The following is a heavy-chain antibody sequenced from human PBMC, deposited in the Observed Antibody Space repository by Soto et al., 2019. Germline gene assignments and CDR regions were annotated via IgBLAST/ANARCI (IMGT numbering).Heavy chain of an antibody. CDR2: MYYSGST. D-gene: IGHD3-3*01. CDR1: GGSISRSRYY. V-gene: IGHV4-39*01. CDR3: ARLDYDFWSGDFDY. Sequence: SETLSLTCTVSGGSISRSRYYWGWIRQPPGKGLEWIGSMYYSGSTFYNPSLKTRVTISVDTSKNQFSLKLSSVTAADTAVYYCARLDYDFWSGDFDYWGQGTLVTVSS. J-gene: IGHJ4*02.